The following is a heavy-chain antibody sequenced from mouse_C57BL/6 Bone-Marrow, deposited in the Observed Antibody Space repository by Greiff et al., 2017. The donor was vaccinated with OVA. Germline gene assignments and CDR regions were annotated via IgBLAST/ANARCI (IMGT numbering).Heavy chain of an antibody. CDR3: TTITTVVATEAMDY. D-gene: IGHD1-1*01. V-gene: IGHV14-4*01. CDR1: GFNIKDDY. CDR2: IDPENGDT. Sequence: VQLQQSGAELVRPGASVKLSCTASGFNIKDDYMHWVKQRPEQGLEWIGWIDPENGDTEYASKFKGKATITADTSSNTAYLQLSSLTSEDTAVYYCTTITTVVATEAMDYWGQGTSVTVSS. J-gene: IGHJ4*01.